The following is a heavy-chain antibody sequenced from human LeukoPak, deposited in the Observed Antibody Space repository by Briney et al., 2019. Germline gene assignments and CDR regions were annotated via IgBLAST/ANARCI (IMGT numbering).Heavy chain of an antibody. CDR1: GYTFTGYY. V-gene: IGHV1-2*02. J-gene: IGHJ3*02. D-gene: IGHD3-22*01. Sequence: ASVKVSCKASGYTFTGYYMHWVRQAPGQGLEWMGWINPNSGGTNYAQRIQGRVTMTRDTSISTAYMELSSLGSDDTAIYYCARQGGPMTVVVKVASDIWGQGTMVTVSS. CDR2: INPNSGGT. CDR3: ARQGGPMTVVVKVASDI.